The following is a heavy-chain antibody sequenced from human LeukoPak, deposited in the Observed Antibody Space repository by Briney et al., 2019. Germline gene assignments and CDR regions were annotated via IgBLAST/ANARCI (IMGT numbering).Heavy chain of an antibody. D-gene: IGHD3-22*01. CDR1: GFTFSSYS. V-gene: IGHV3-21*01. CDR2: ISSSSSYI. CDR3: ARDRARTYYYDSSGYYVGSAFDI. J-gene: IGHJ3*02. Sequence: PGGSLRLSCAASGFTFSSYSMNWVRQAPGKGLEWVSSISSSSSYIYYADSVKGRFTISRDNAKNSLYLRMNSLRAEDTAVYYCARDRARTYYYDSSGYYVGSAFDIWGQGTMVTVSS.